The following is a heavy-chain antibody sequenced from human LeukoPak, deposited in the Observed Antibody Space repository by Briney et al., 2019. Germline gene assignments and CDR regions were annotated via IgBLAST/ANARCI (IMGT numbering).Heavy chain of an antibody. V-gene: IGHV3-30*18. D-gene: IGHD6-19*01. J-gene: IGHJ5*02. CDR3: AKDRKVAA. Sequence: PGRSLRLSCAASGFTFSSYGMHWVRQAPGKGLEWVAVISYDGSNKYYADSVKGRFTISRDNSENTLYLQMNSLRAEDTAVYYCAKDRKVAAWGQGTLVTVSS. CDR2: ISYDGSNK. CDR1: GFTFSSYG.